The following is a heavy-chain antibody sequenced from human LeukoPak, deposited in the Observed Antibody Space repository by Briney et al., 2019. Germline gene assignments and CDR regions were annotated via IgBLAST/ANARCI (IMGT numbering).Heavy chain of an antibody. J-gene: IGHJ3*02. V-gene: IGHV1-8*01. D-gene: IGHD2-15*01. CDR2: MNPNSGNT. CDR3: ARVHIVVAGAFDI. CDR1: GYTFTSYD. Sequence: ASVKVSCKGSGYTFTSYDINWVRQATGQGLEWMGWMNPNSGNTGYARKFQGRVTMTRNTSINTAYMELSSLRSEDTAVYYCARVHIVVAGAFDIWGQGTMVTVSS.